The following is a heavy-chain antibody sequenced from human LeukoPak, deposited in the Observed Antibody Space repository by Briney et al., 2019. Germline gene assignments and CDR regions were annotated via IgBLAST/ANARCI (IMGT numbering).Heavy chain of an antibody. CDR2: INAGNGNT. CDR3: AREWDSAAAGMVY. D-gene: IGHD6-13*01. J-gene: IGHJ4*02. CDR1: GYTFTSYA. V-gene: IGHV1-3*01. Sequence: GASVKVSCKASGYTFTSYAMHWVRQAPGQRLEWMGWINAGNGNTKYSQKFQGRVTITRDTSASTAYMELSSLRSEDTAVYYCAREWDSAAAGMVYWGQGTLVTVSS.